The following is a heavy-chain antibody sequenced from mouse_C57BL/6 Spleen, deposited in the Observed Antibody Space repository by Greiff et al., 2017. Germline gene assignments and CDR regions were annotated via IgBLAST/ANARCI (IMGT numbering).Heavy chain of an antibody. CDR3: ASGYYNENSMDY. V-gene: IGHV1-39*01. Sequence: VQLQQSGPELVKPGASVKISCKASGYSFTDYNMTWVKQSTGKSLEWIGVINPNYGTTSYNQKFKGKAPLTVDKSSSPAYRQLNSLSSEYSAVYYCASGYYNENSMDYWGQGTSVTVSS. CDR2: INPNYGTT. CDR1: GYSFTDYN. J-gene: IGHJ4*01. D-gene: IGHD2-3*01.